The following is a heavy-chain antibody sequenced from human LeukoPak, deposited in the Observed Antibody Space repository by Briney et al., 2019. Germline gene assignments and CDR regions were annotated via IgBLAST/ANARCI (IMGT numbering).Heavy chain of an antibody. J-gene: IGHJ5*02. CDR1: GYTFTSYD. V-gene: IGHV1-8*03. CDR3: ARGLGLGDTPGYNWFDP. Sequence: GASVKVSCKASGYTFTSYDINWVRQATGQGLEWMGWMNPNSGNTGYAQTFQGRVTITRNTSRSTAYMELSSLRSDDTAVYYCARGLGLGDTPGYNWFDPWGQGTLVTVSS. CDR2: MNPNSGNT. D-gene: IGHD1-26*01.